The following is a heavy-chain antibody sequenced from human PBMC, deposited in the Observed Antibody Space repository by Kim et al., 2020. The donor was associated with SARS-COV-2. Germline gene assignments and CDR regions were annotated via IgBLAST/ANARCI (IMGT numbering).Heavy chain of an antibody. Sequence: GGSLRLSCAASGFTFSSYSMNWVRQAPGKGLEWVSSISSSSSYIYYADSVKGRFTISRDNAKNSLYLQMNSLRAEDTAVYYCARDGHYDILTGYWGDWCQGTLVTVSS. CDR2: ISSSSSYI. V-gene: IGHV3-21*01. CDR1: GFTFSSYS. CDR3: ARDGHYDILTGYWGD. J-gene: IGHJ4*02. D-gene: IGHD3-9*01.